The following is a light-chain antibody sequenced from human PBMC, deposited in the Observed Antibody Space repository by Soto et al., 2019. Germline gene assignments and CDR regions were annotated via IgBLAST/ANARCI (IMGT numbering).Light chain of an antibody. CDR1: QGIGST. Sequence: IVLTQSPAALSVSPGERVTLSCLASQGIGSTLAWYQQKPGQTPRLLIYDSSTRAIGIPTRFSGSRSGTEFTLTINGLQSEDFAVYYCQRYNNWPLTFGGGTKVDIK. CDR3: QRYNNWPLT. V-gene: IGKV3-15*01. J-gene: IGKJ4*01. CDR2: DSS.